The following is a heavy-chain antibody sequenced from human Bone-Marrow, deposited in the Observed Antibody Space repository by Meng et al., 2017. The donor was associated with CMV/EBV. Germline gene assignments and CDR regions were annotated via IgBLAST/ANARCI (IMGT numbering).Heavy chain of an antibody. D-gene: IGHD1-26*01. CDR2: IYSGGST. CDR1: GFTFSGSA. J-gene: IGHJ3*02. Sequence: GESLKISCAASGFTFSGSAMSWVRQAPGKGLEWVSVIYSGGSTYYADSVKGRFTISRDNSKNTLYLQMNSLRAEDTAVYYCARARETIYDAFDIWGQGTMVTVSS. V-gene: IGHV3-66*02. CDR3: ARARETIYDAFDI.